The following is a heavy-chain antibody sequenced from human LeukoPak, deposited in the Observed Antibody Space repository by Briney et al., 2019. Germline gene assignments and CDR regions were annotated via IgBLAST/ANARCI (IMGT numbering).Heavy chain of an antibody. D-gene: IGHD6-13*01. CDR3: ARGGIAAPGGDYYFDY. Sequence: SETLSLTCAVYGASFSGYYWSWIRQPPGKGLEWLGEINHSGSTNYNPSLKSRVTISVDTSKNQFSLKLSSVTAADTAVYYCARGGIAAPGGDYYFDYWGQGTLVTVSS. CDR1: GASFSGYY. J-gene: IGHJ4*02. CDR2: INHSGST. V-gene: IGHV4-34*01.